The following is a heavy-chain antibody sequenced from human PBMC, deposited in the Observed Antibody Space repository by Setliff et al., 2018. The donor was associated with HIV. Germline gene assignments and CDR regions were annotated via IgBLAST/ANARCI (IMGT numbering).Heavy chain of an antibody. CDR1: GYSFTNYG. D-gene: IGHD2-15*01. CDR3: ARDDVGYCSGGSCYHLFDTFDI. J-gene: IGHJ3*02. V-gene: IGHV1-18*01. CDR2: ISSYNDNT. Sequence: VASVKVSCKASGYSFTNYGISWVRQAPGQGLEWMGWISSYNDNTNYALNLQGRVTITTDTSTSTASMELRSLRSDDTAVYYCARDDVGYCSGGSCYHLFDTFDIWGQGTVVTVSS.